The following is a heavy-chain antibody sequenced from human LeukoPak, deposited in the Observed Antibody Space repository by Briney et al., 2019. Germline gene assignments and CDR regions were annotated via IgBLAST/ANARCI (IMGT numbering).Heavy chain of an antibody. D-gene: IGHD6-13*01. CDR3: ARGSSSWFVDY. J-gene: IGHJ4*02. CDR2: IYHSGST. Sequence: SETLPLTCTVSGYSISSGYYWGWIRQPPGKGLEWIGSIYHSGSTYYNPSLKSRVTISVDTSKNQFSLKLSSVTAADTAVYHCARGSSSWFVDYWGQGTLVTVSS. CDR1: GYSISSGYY. V-gene: IGHV4-38-2*02.